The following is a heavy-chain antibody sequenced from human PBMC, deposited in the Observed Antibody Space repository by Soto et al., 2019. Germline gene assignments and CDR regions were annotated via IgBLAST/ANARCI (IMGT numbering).Heavy chain of an antibody. D-gene: IGHD3-22*01. V-gene: IGHV1-69*01. CDR3: ARRYYYDSPTYYDDAFAI. J-gene: IGHJ3*02. Sequence: QVQLVQSGAEVRKPGSSVKVSCRASGGTFSTYIINWVRQAPGQGLEWMGGIIVMFGEANYAQNFQGRVTITADESTRTAYMELSNLRSEDTAVYYCARRYYYDSPTYYDDAFAIWGPGTMVTVSS. CDR1: GGTFSTYI. CDR2: IIVMFGEA.